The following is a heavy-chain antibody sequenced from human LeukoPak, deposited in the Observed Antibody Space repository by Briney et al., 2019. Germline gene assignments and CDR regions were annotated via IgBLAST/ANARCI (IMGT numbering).Heavy chain of an antibody. CDR1: GFTFRNYS. Sequence: GGSLRLSCAASGFTFRNYSMNWVRQAPGKGLEWVSYISSSSSTIYYADSVKGRFTISRDNAKNSLYLQMNSLRAEDTAVYYCARALNGYDYWGQGTLVTVSS. CDR3: ARALNGYDY. D-gene: IGHD5-12*01. CDR2: ISSSSSTI. J-gene: IGHJ4*02. V-gene: IGHV3-48*01.